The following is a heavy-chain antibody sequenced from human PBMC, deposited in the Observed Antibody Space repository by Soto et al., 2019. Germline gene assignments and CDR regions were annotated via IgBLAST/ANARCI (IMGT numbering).Heavy chain of an antibody. V-gene: IGHV1-69*05. CDR2: IIPIFGTA. CDR3: ARDILTGYYRPRYYYGMDV. CDR1: GGTFSSYA. D-gene: IGHD3-9*01. Sequence: QVQLVQSGAEVKKPGSSVKVSCKASGGTFSSYAISWVRQAPGQGLEWMGGIIPIFGTANYAQKFQGRVTITTDEATGTAYVELSSLRSEDTAVDYCARDILTGYYRPRYYYGMDVWGQGTTVTVSS. J-gene: IGHJ6*02.